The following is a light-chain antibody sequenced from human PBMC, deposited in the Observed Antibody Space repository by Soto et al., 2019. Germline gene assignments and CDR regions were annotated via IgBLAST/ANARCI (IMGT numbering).Light chain of an antibody. Sequence: DMVMTQTPVSPVVSLGERATINCKSSQSVLYSSNNKNYLAWYQQKPGQPPKALIYWASTRESGVHDRFSGSGSGTDFTLTISSLQAEDVAVYYCQQYYTTPRTFGQGTKLDIK. CDR3: QQYYTTPRT. J-gene: IGKJ1*01. CDR2: WAS. V-gene: IGKV4-1*01. CDR1: QSVLYSSNNKNY.